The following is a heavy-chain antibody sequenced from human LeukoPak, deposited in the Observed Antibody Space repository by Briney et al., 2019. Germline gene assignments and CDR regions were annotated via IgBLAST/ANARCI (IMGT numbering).Heavy chain of an antibody. CDR1: GGSISSSDYY. Sequence: PSETLSLTCTVSGGSISSSDYYWGWIRQPPGTGLEWIGSIYYSVTTYYNPSLKSRVTISVDTSKNQFSLKLNSVTAADTALYYCARGGLVRGTINSLIAFDIWGQGIMVTVSS. CDR2: IYYSVTT. D-gene: IGHD3-10*01. V-gene: IGHV4-39*07. CDR3: ARGGLVRGTINSLIAFDI. J-gene: IGHJ3*02.